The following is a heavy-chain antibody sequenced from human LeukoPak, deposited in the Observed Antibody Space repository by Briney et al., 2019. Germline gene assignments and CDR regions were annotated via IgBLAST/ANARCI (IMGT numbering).Heavy chain of an antibody. D-gene: IGHD4-17*01. CDR3: AREHGDYGNY. CDR1: GFTFSSYA. Sequence: PGRSLRLSCAASGFTFSSYAMHWVRQAPGKGLEWVAVISYDGSNKYYADSVKGRFTISRDNSKNTLYLQMNSLRAEDTAVYYCAREHGDYGNYWGQGTLFTVSS. J-gene: IGHJ4*02. CDR2: ISYDGSNK. V-gene: IGHV3-30*04.